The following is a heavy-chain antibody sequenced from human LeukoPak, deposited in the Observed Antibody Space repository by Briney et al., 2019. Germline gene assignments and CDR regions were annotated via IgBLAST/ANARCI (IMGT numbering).Heavy chain of an antibody. Sequence: GGSLRLSCAASGFTFDDYAMHWVRQAPGKGLEWVSGISWNSGSIGYADSVKGRFTISRDNAKNSLYLQMNSLRAEDTALYYCANVLKGYWGQGTLVTVSS. CDR2: ISWNSGSI. CDR3: ANVLKGY. CDR1: GFTFDDYA. J-gene: IGHJ4*02. V-gene: IGHV3-9*01.